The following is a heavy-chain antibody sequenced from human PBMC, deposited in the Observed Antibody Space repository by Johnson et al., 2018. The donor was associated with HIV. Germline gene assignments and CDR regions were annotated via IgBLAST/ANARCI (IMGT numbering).Heavy chain of an antibody. CDR2: IRSKAYGGTT. D-gene: IGHD3-22*01. V-gene: IGHV3-49*04. CDR1: GFTFDDYA. Sequence: VQLVESGGDLVQPGGSLRLSCTASGFTFDDYAMSWVRQAPGKGLEWVGFIRSKAYGGTTEYAASVKGRFIISRDDSKSIAYLQMNSLKTEDTAVYYCTRDRTMIVVKTAFDIWGQGTMVTVSS. CDR3: TRDRTMIVVKTAFDI. J-gene: IGHJ3*02.